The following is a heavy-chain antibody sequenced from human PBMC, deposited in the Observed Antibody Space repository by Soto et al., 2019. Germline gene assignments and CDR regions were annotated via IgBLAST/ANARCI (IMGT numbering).Heavy chain of an antibody. V-gene: IGHV3-74*01. CDR1: GFTFSSYW. CDR2: INSDGRIT. Sequence: HPGGSLRLSCAASGFTFSSYWMHWVRQAPGKGLVWFSLINSDGRITTYADSVKGRFTISRYNAKKSLYLQMNSLTAADTAVYYCARDLENCGGECSSAFDIWGQGTMVTVSS. J-gene: IGHJ3*02. D-gene: IGHD2-21*01. CDR3: ARDLENCGGECSSAFDI.